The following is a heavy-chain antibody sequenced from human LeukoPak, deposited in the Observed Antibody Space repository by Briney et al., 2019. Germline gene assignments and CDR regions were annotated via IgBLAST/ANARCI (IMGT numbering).Heavy chain of an antibody. D-gene: IGHD6-19*01. Sequence: GGSLRLSCAASGFTFNNFAMHWVRQAPGQGLEWVTAVSHDGNIKEYVDSVKGRFTVSRDNSKNTLYLQMNSLRVGDTAIYYCARMYSSGWYIGASDVWGQGTMVTVSS. V-gene: IGHV3-30*04. CDR2: VSHDGNIK. J-gene: IGHJ3*01. CDR1: GFTFNNFA. CDR3: ARMYSSGWYIGASDV.